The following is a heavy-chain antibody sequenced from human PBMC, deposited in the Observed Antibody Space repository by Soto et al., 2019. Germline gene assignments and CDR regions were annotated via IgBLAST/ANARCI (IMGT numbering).Heavy chain of an antibody. CDR2: ISPGDSDA. Sequence: PGESLKISCKGSGYSFSSYWIAWVRHTPGKGLEWMGIISPGDSDARYSPSFQGQVTISADKSISTAYLQWSSLKASDTAMYYCARQTWDTAMDAENYGMDVWGQGTTVTV. CDR1: GYSFSSYW. V-gene: IGHV5-51*01. J-gene: IGHJ6*02. D-gene: IGHD5-18*01. CDR3: ARQTWDTAMDAENYGMDV.